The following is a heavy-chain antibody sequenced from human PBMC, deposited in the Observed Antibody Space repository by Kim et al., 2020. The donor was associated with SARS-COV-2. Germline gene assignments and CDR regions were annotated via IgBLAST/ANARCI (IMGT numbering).Heavy chain of an antibody. CDR3: ARARTRSPYYDILTGYYLPVNYFQH. V-gene: IGHV6-1*01. J-gene: IGHJ1*01. Sequence: SQTLSLTCAISGDSVSSNSAAWNWIRQSPSRGLEWLGRTYYRSKWYNDYAVSVKSRITINPDTSKNQFSLQLNSVTPEDTAVYYCARARTRSPYYDILTGYYLPVNYFQHWGQGTLVPVSS. CDR2: TYYRSKWYN. D-gene: IGHD3-9*01. CDR1: GDSVSSNSAA.